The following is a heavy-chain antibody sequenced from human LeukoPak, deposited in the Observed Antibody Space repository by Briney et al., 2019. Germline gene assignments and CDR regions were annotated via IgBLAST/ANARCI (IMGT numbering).Heavy chain of an antibody. D-gene: IGHD3-3*01. CDR1: AFTLSNYS. J-gene: IGHJ6*02. V-gene: IGHV3-48*01. Sequence: PGGSLRLSCAASAFTLSNYSMAWVRQAPGKGLEWISYISSSNRTIYYADSVKGRFTIPRDNAKNSLSVQMTTLRAEDTAVYYCARLFWNGYYSISFDHYYGMDVWGQGTTVTVSS. CDR3: ARLFWNGYYSISFDHYYGMDV. CDR2: ISSSNRTI.